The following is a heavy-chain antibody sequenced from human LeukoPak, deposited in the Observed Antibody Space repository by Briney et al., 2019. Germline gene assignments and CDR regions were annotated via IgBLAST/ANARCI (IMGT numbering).Heavy chain of an antibody. CDR1: GFTFSSYW. Sequence: PGGSLRLSCAASGFTFSSYWMSWVRQAPGKGLEWVANIKQDGSEKYYVDSVKGRFTISRDNAKNSLYLQMNSLRAEDTALYYCARDLGYCSGRACYSVFDYWGQGTLVTVAS. CDR3: ARDLGYCSGRACYSVFDY. CDR2: IKQDGSEK. J-gene: IGHJ4*02. D-gene: IGHD2-15*01. V-gene: IGHV3-7*01.